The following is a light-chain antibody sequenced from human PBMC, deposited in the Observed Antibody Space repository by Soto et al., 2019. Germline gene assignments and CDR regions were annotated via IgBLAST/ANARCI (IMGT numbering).Light chain of an antibody. CDR1: SSDVGGYNH. J-gene: IGLJ1*01. CDR2: EVS. V-gene: IGLV2-14*01. CDR3: SSYTSRYTYV. Sequence: QSALTQPASVSGSPGQSITISCTGTSSDVGGYNHVSWYQQHPGKAPKLMIYEVSNRPSGVSDRFSGSKSGNTASLTISGLQAEDEADYYCSSYTSRYTYVFGSGTKLTVL.